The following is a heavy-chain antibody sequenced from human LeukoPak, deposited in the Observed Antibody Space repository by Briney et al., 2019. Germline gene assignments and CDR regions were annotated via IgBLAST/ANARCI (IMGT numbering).Heavy chain of an antibody. D-gene: IGHD6-19*01. J-gene: IGHJ4*02. Sequence: GASVKVSCKASGYTFTGYYMHWVRQAPGQGLEWMGWINPNSGGTNYAQKFQGRVTITADESTSTAYMELSSLRSEDTAVYYCARVIIAVAGPYFDYWGQGTLVTVSS. CDR2: INPNSGGT. V-gene: IGHV1-2*02. CDR3: ARVIIAVAGPYFDY. CDR1: GYTFTGYY.